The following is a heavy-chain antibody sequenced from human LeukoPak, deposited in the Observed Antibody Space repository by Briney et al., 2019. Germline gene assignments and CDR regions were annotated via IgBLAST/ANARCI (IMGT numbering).Heavy chain of an antibody. CDR1: GYTLTELS. D-gene: IGHD6-13*01. J-gene: IGHJ4*02. CDR2: FDPEDGET. CDR3: ATDSGSSWYGAPDY. V-gene: IGHV1-24*01. Sequence: ASVKVSCKVSGYTLTELSMHWVRQAPGKGLEWMGGFDPEDGETIYAQKFQGRVTMTEDTSTDTAYMELSSLRSEDTAVYYCATDSGSSWYGAPDYWGQGTLVTVSS.